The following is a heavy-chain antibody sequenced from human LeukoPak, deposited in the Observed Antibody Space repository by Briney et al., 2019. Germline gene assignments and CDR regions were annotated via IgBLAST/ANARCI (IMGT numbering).Heavy chain of an antibody. CDR3: AREYDYYDSSGYLQYFQH. CDR1: GFTCSSYG. V-gene: IGHV3-33*01. D-gene: IGHD3-22*01. Sequence: GGSLRLSCAASGFTCSSYGMHWVRQAPGKGLEWVAVIWDDGSNKYYADSVKGRFTISRDNSKNTLYLQMNSLRAEDTAVYYCAREYDYYDSSGYLQYFQHWGQGTLVTVSS. CDR2: IWDDGSNK. J-gene: IGHJ1*01.